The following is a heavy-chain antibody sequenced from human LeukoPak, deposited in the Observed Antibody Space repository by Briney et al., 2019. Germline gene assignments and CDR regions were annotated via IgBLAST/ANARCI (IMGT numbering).Heavy chain of an antibody. Sequence: GESLKISCKGSGYSFTSYWIGWVRQMPGKGLEWMGIIYPGDSETRYSPSFQGQVTISADKSISTAYLQWSSLKASDTAMYYCARQGVGSGSYYHDAFDIWGRGTMVTVSS. J-gene: IGHJ3*02. CDR1: GYSFTSYW. CDR2: IYPGDSET. D-gene: IGHD3-10*01. V-gene: IGHV5-51*01. CDR3: ARQGVGSGSYYHDAFDI.